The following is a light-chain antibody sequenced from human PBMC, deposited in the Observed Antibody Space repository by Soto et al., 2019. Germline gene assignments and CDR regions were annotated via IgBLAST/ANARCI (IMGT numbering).Light chain of an antibody. J-gene: IGKJ1*01. Sequence: EIVLTQFPAALSLAAGERATLSCWASYTVGTNLAWYQQKTGQAPRILIYDKSTRATGVPARFSGSGSGTELTLTISKLRAEDSAVYHCHKYSNTFRTCGQGTKVDIK. CDR3: HKYSNTFRT. CDR1: YTVGTN. V-gene: IGKV3-15*01. CDR2: DKS.